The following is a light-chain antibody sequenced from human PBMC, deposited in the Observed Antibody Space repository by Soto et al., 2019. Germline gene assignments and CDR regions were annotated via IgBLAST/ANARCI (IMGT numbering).Light chain of an antibody. J-gene: IGLJ2*01. CDR2: EGT. CDR3: CSYARSSTLHVV. CDR1: SSDVASYNL. Sequence: QSVLTQPASVSGSPGQSITISCTGTSSDVASYNLVSWYQQHPGKAPKLMIYEGTKRPSGVSNRFSGSKSGNTASLTISGLQPEDEADYYCCSYARSSTLHVVFGGGTKLTVL. V-gene: IGLV2-23*03.